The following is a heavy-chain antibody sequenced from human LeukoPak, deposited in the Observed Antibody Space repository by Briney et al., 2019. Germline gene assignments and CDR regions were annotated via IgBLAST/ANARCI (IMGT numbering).Heavy chain of an antibody. D-gene: IGHD2-21*01. J-gene: IGHJ3*02. V-gene: IGHV1-69*05. CDR3: APGEAGAFDI. Sequence: SVKVLCKASGGTFSSYAISWVRQAPGQGLEWMGRIIPIFGTANYAQKFQGRVTITTDESTSTAYMELSSLRSEDTAVYYCAPGEAGAFDIWGQGTMVPVSS. CDR2: IIPIFGTA. CDR1: GGTFSSYA.